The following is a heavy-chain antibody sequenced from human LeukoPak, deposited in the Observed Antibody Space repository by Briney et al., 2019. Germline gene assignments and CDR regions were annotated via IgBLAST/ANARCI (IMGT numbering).Heavy chain of an antibody. CDR1: GGSINSNSFY. CDR2: VFYGGSS. D-gene: IGHD2/OR15-2a*01. J-gene: IGHJ6*02. V-gene: IGHV4-39*01. Sequence: SETLSLTCSVSGGSINSNSFYWVWIRQPPGKGLEWIGSVFYGGSSFYNPSLKSRVTISADSSKTQFSLKLNSVTAADTAIYYCARHVIGETFSYSYSGMDVWGQGTTVTVSS. CDR3: ARHVIGETFSYSYSGMDV.